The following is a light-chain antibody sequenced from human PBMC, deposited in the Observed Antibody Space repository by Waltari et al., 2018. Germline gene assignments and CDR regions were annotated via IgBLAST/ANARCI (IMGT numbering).Light chain of an antibody. V-gene: IGLV2-14*03. CDR3: SSYTTSNIII. J-gene: IGLJ2*01. CDR1: SSDLGGYNY. Sequence: QSALTQPASVSGSPGESLTIPCTGTSSDLGGYNYVSWYQQHPGKAPELMIYDVNYRPSGVSNRFSGSKSGNTASLTISGLQAEDEADYYCSSYTTSNIIIFGGGTKLSVL. CDR2: DVN.